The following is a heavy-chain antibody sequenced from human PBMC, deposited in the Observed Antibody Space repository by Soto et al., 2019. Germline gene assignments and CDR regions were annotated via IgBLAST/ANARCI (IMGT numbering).Heavy chain of an antibody. V-gene: IGHV4-59*01. CDR2: IYYTGYT. CDR1: GGSISSYY. CDR3: ARVKWFGESGFDY. Sequence: PSGTLSLTCTVSGGSISSYYWGWVRQPPGKGLEWIGYIYYTGYTNYNPSLKSRVTISVDTSKNQFSLNVSSVTAADTAVYYCARVKWFGESGFDYWGQGTLVTVSS. J-gene: IGHJ4*02. D-gene: IGHD3-10*01.